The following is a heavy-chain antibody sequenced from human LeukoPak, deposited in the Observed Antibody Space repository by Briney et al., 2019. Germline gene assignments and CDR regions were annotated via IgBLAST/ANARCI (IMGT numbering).Heavy chain of an antibody. CDR3: ARARFYCTTTSCYFWYFDY. CDR1: GFTFSSYG. V-gene: IGHV3-30*03. D-gene: IGHD2-2*01. Sequence: GGSLRLSCAASGFTFSSYGIHWVRQAPGKGLEWVAVISYDGSNKYYADSAKGRFTISRDNAKNSLYLQMNSLRAEDTAVYYCARARFYCTTTSCYFWYFDYWGQGTLVTVSS. J-gene: IGHJ4*02. CDR2: ISYDGSNK.